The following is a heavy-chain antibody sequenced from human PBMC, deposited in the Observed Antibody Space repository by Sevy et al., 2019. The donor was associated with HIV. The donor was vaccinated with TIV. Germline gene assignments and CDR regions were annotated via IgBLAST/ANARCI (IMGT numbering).Heavy chain of an antibody. CDR3: ARQAGYSGTHLRD. J-gene: IGHJ4*02. CDR1: GDSISSKSYY. CDR2: IYYSGAT. D-gene: IGHD5-12*01. Sequence: SETLSLTCIVSGDSISSKSYYWAWIRQSPGTGLEWIGSIYYSGATQYNPSLQSRVTISVDTTKNQLSLKLSSVTAADTAVYFCARQAGYSGTHLRDWGQGMLVTVSS. V-gene: IGHV4-39*01.